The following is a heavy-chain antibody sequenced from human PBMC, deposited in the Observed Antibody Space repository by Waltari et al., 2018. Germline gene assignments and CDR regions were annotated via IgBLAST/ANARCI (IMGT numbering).Heavy chain of an antibody. CDR1: GFSVSTAGVG. D-gene: IGHD2-2*01. CDR3: AHRRDRTTSCYDWYFDL. Sequence: QITLKESGPTLVKPTQTLTLTCTFSGFSVSTAGVGVGWIRQPPGKALEWLARMLWNDGQCYRPSLKSRLTITKHTSKNQVVLTLANSDPVDTCTYYCAHRRDRTTSCYDWYFDLWGRGTLVTVSS. V-gene: IGHV2-5*01. J-gene: IGHJ2*01. CDR2: MLWNDGQ.